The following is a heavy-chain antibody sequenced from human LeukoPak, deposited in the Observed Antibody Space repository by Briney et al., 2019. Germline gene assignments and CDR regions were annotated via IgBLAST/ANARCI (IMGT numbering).Heavy chain of an antibody. D-gene: IGHD5-24*01. CDR1: GLTFSSYA. Sequence: GGSLRLSWAASGLTFSSYAMSWVRQAPGKGLEWVSAISGSGGSTYYADSVKGRFTISRDNSKNTLDLQMNSLRAGDTAVYYCAKDRDGYNPDYWGQGTLVTVSS. CDR3: AKDRDGYNPDY. J-gene: IGHJ4*02. V-gene: IGHV3-23*01. CDR2: ISGSGGST.